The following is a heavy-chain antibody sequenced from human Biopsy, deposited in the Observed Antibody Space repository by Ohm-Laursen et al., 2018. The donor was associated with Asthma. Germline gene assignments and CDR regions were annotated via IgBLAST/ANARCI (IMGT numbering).Heavy chain of an antibody. CDR2: IHHSGTS. CDR3: ARIPRRSGSYFVDY. J-gene: IGHJ4*02. V-gene: IGHV4-31*02. Sequence: LRLSCTASGFSLSDYYMSWIRQHPGKGLEWIGYIHHSGTSYFNPSLKSRVSFSRDTSKNQFSLRLSSVTAADTAMYYCARIPRRSGSYFVDYWGQGTLVTVSS. D-gene: IGHD3-22*01. CDR1: GFSLSDYY.